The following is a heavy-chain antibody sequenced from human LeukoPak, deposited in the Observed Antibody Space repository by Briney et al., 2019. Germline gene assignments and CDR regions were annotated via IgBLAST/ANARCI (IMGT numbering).Heavy chain of an antibody. Sequence: GGSLRLSCAVSGFTVNNNYMSWVRQVPGKGLEWVSTISGGGGSTYYADSVRGRFTISRDNSKNTLYLQVNSLRAEDTAVYYCAKGGKWDVTPFDYWGQGTLVTVSS. D-gene: IGHD1-26*01. V-gene: IGHV3-23*01. CDR1: GFTVNNNY. CDR3: AKGGKWDVTPFDY. CDR2: ISGGGGST. J-gene: IGHJ4*02.